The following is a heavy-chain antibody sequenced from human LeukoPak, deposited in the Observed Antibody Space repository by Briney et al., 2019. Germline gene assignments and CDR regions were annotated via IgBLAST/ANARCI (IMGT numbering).Heavy chain of an antibody. CDR1: GYSFTSYW. CDR3: ASGPLYGDYVGYYFDY. V-gene: IGHV5-51*01. D-gene: IGHD4-17*01. CDR2: IYPGDSDT. Sequence: GESLKISCKGSGYSFTSYWIGWVRQMPGKGLEWMGIIYPGDSDTRYSPSFQGQVTISADKSISTAYLQWSSLNASDTAMYYCASGPLYGDYVGYYFDYWGQGTLVTVSS. J-gene: IGHJ4*02.